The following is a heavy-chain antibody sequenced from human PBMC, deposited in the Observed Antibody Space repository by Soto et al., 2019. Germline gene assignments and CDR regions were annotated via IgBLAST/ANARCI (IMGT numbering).Heavy chain of an antibody. CDR1: GGSISSYY. D-gene: IGHD2-2*01. Sequence: SETLSLTCTVSGGSISSYYWSWIRQPPGKGLEWIGYIYYSGSTNYNPSLKSRVTISVDTSKNQFSLKLSSVTAADTAVYYCASSIGYCSSTSCHRWFDPWGQGTQVTVSS. J-gene: IGHJ5*02. CDR3: ASSIGYCSSTSCHRWFDP. V-gene: IGHV4-59*01. CDR2: IYYSGST.